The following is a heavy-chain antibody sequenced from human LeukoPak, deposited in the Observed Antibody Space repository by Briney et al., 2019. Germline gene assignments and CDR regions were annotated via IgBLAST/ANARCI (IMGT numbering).Heavy chain of an antibody. D-gene: IGHD3-10*01. J-gene: IGHJ4*02. V-gene: IGHV3-11*05. Sequence: GGSLRLSCTASGFTFSDYWMHWVRQAPGKGLEWVSYISSSSSYTNYADSVKGRFTISRDNAKNSLYLQMNSLRAEDTAVYYCARDLEDGYYFDYWGQGTLVTVSS. CDR3: ARDLEDGYYFDY. CDR1: GFTFSDYW. CDR2: ISSSSSYT.